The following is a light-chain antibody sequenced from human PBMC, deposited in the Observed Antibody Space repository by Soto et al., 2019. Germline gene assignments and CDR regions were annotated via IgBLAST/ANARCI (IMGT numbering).Light chain of an antibody. CDR1: QSVRNVY. CDR3: QQSGSSPRT. Sequence: EIVLTQSPGTLSLSPGERATLSCRASQSVRNVYLAWYQPKPGQAPRLLIYDASNRATGIPARFSGSGSGTDFTLTINRPEPEDFAVYYCQQSGSSPRTFGQGTKLEIK. V-gene: IGKV3-20*01. J-gene: IGKJ2*01. CDR2: DAS.